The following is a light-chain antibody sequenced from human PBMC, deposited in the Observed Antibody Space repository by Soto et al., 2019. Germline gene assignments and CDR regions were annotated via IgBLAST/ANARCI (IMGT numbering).Light chain of an antibody. CDR1: QSVSGD. J-gene: IGKJ1*01. CDR2: GAS. CDR3: PQRDSWPPT. V-gene: IGKV3-11*01. Sequence: VLTQSPGTLSLSTGQRATLSCKASQSVSGDYIAWYQQKSGQAPRLLISGASRRATGIPARFSGSGSGTDFILTISSLEPEDFAVYYCPQRDSWPPTFGQGTKVDVK.